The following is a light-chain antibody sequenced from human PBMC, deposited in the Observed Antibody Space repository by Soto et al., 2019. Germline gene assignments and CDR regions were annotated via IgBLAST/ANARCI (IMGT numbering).Light chain of an antibody. CDR1: SSDVGSSNL. J-gene: IGLJ3*02. CDR3: CSYAGSNTWV. Sequence: QSALTQPASVSGSPGQSITISCTGTSSDVGSSNLVSWYQQYPGKAPKLIIYEGSKRPSGVSNRFSGSKSGNTASLTISGLQDEDEADYYCCSYAGSNTWVFGGGTKLTVL. V-gene: IGLV2-23*01. CDR2: EGS.